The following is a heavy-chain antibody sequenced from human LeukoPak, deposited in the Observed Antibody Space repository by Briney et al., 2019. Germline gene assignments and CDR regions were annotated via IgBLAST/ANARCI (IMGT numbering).Heavy chain of an antibody. CDR2: IYYSGST. Sequence: PSETLSLTCSASGGSISSYYWSWIRQPPGKGLECIGYIYYSGSTNYNPSLKSRVTISVDTSKNQFSLKLSSVTAADTAVYYCARKYAGDWAGYYYYYGMDVWGQGTTVTVSS. CDR3: ARKYAGDWAGYYYYYGMDV. V-gene: IGHV4-59*01. CDR1: GGSISSYY. D-gene: IGHD2-21*02. J-gene: IGHJ6*02.